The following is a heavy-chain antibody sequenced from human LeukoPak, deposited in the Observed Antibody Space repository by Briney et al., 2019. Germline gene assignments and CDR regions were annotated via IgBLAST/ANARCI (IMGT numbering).Heavy chain of an antibody. CDR3: ARVRGGTGTRAYNWFDP. Sequence: SETLSLTCAVYGGSFSGYYWSWIRQPPGKGLEWLGEINHSGSTNYNPSLKSRATISVDTSKNQFSLKLSSVSAADTAVYYCARVRGGTGTRAYNWFDPWGQGTLVTVSS. CDR1: GGSFSGYY. J-gene: IGHJ5*02. V-gene: IGHV4-34*01. D-gene: IGHD1-7*01. CDR2: INHSGST.